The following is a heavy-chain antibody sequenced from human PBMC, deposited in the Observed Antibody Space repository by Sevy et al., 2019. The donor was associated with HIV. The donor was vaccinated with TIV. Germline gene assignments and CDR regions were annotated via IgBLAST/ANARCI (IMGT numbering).Heavy chain of an antibody. D-gene: IGHD2-15*01. J-gene: IGHJ4*02. CDR1: GYSFIGYY. Sequence: ASVKVSCKASGYSFIGYYMHWVRQAPGQGLEWMGWINPNTGGTNYAQKFQGRVTMTRDTSISTAYLEVSRLRSDDTALYYCARDRTVVGGNFGYWGQGTLVTVSS. CDR3: ARDRTVVGGNFGY. V-gene: IGHV1-2*02. CDR2: INPNTGGT.